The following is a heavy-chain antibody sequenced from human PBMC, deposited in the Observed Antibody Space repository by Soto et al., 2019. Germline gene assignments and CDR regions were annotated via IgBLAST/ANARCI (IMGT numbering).Heavy chain of an antibody. CDR2: ISGSGATT. V-gene: IGHV3-11*01. CDR3: ACDPYYYASGY. J-gene: IGHJ4*02. CDR1: GFTFSDHY. Sequence: GGSLRLSCAASGFTFSDHYMTWIRQAPGKGLEWVAKISGSGATTHYADSVKGRFIVSRDNSKNSVYLQMDTLGVDDTAVYFCACDPYYYASGYWGQGTLVTVSS. D-gene: IGHD3-10*01.